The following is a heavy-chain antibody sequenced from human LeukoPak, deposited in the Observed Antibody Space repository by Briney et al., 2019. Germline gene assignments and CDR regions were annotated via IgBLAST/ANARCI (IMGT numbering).Heavy chain of an antibody. J-gene: IGHJ3*02. V-gene: IGHV1-69*13. CDR3: ARDSSGGSYAFDI. Sequence: SVKVSCKASGGTFSSYAISWVRQAPGQGLEWMGGIIPIFGTANYAQKFQGRVTITADESTSTAYMELSSLRSEDTAVYYCARDSSGGSYAFDIWGQGTMVTVSS. CDR2: IIPIFGTA. CDR1: GGTFSSYA. D-gene: IGHD1-26*01.